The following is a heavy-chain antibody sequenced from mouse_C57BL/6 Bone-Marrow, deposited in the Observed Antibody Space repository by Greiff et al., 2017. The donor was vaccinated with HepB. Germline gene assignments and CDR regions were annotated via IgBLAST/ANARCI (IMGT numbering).Heavy chain of an antibody. J-gene: IGHJ4*01. CDR2: IWSDGST. CDR3: AKAGVYYAMDY. CDR1: GFSLTSYG. Sequence: VMLVESGPGLVAPSQSLSITCTVSGFSLTSYGVHWVRQPPGQGLEWLVVIWSDGSTTYNSDLKYRLSSSKDNHKSPVFLKMNSLQTDDTAMYYCAKAGVYYAMDYWGQGTAVTVSS. V-gene: IGHV2-6*03.